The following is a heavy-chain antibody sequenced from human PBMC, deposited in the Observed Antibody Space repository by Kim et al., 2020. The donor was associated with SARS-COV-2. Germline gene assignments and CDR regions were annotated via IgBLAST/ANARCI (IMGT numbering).Heavy chain of an antibody. Sequence: GGSLRLSCAASGFRFDNYYMHWVLQPPGKGLEWVSVISWNSGSKCYADSVRGRFTISRVDANNSLYLEMTSLRPEDTALYYCAKDYDLDGYASDIWGQGTVLTLPS. CDR1: GFRFDNYY. CDR3: AKDYDLDGYASDI. V-gene: IGHV3-9*01. CDR2: ISWNSGSK. J-gene: IGHJ3*02. D-gene: IGHD3-22*01.